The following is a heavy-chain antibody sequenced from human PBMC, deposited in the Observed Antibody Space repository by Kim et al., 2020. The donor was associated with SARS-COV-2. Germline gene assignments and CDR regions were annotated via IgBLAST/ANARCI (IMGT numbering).Heavy chain of an antibody. Sequence: FQGRVTLTRDTSTSTVYMELSSLGSEDTAVYYCARDRLLYSSSAYAFDIWGQGTMVTVSS. CDR3: ARDRLLYSSSAYAFDI. J-gene: IGHJ3*02. V-gene: IGHV1-46*01. D-gene: IGHD6-13*01.